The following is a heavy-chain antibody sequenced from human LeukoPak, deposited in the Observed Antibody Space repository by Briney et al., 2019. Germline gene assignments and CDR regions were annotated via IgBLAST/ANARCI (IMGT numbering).Heavy chain of an antibody. CDR3: GKDSAVAGIDY. D-gene: IGHD6-19*01. CDR1: GFTFDDYT. Sequence: GALRLSCAASGFTFDDYTTHWVRQAPGKGLEWVSLISWHGSSTYYADSVKGRFTISRDNSKNSLYLQMNSLRTEDTALYYCGKDSAVAGIDYWGQGTLVTVSS. J-gene: IGHJ4*02. V-gene: IGHV3-43*01. CDR2: ISWHGSST.